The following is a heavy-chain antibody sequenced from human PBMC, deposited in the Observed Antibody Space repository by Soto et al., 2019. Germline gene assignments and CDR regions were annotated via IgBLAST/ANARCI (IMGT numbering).Heavy chain of an antibody. Sequence: GSLRLSCAASGFTFSNFNMNWVRRAPGKGLEWVSYISVGSSTIYYADSVKGRFTISRDNAKNSLYLQMNSLRDEDTAVYYCAREWGRNYYGMDVWGQGTTVTVSS. CDR1: GFTFSNFN. D-gene: IGHD7-27*01. CDR2: ISVGSSTI. CDR3: AREWGRNYYGMDV. V-gene: IGHV3-48*02. J-gene: IGHJ6*02.